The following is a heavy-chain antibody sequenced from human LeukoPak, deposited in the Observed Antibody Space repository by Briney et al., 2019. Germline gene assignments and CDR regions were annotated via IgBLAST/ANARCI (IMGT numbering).Heavy chain of an antibody. V-gene: IGHV1-18*01. J-gene: IGHJ3*02. CDR3: ARDVTVIGVDGQGTSFDI. CDR1: GYSFTTYG. D-gene: IGHD2-21*01. Sequence: GASVRDSGKASGYSFTTYGITWLRQAPGQGLERVGWINTRDNHALYVQNCLGRVTLTIDTSTSTAYMDLRSLRSDDTAVYYCARDVTVIGVDGQGTSFDIWGQGTVVTVSS. CDR2: INTRDNHA.